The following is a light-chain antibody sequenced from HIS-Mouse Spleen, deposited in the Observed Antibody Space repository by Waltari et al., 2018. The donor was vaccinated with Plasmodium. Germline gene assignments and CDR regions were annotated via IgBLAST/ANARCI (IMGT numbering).Light chain of an antibody. CDR3: QQRSNWPRVLT. V-gene: IGKV1-39*01. CDR2: AAS. J-gene: IGKJ4*01. Sequence: DIQMTQSPSSLSASVGDRVTITCRASQSISSYLTWYQQKPGKAPKLLIYAASSLQSGVPSRFSGSGSGTDFTLTISSLQPEDFAVYYCQQRSNWPRVLTFGGGTKVEIK. CDR1: QSISSY.